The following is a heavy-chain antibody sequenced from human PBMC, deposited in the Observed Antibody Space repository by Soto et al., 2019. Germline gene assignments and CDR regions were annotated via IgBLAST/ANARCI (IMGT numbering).Heavy chain of an antibody. CDR3: ASTAGILLWFGELRYYFDF. V-gene: IGHV4-34*01. Sequence: QVHLQQWGAGLLKPSETLSLTCAVYGGTFSGYYWSWIRQPPGKGLEWIGEINHSGTTNYNPSLRSRVTSSMATTKNQFSLMLSSVAAAAAAVYYCASTAGILLWFGELRYYFDFWGQGTLVTVFS. CDR1: GGTFSGYY. J-gene: IGHJ4*02. CDR2: INHSGTT. D-gene: IGHD3-10*01.